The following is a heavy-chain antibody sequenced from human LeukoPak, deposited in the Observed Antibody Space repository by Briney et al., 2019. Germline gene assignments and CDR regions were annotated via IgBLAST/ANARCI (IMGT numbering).Heavy chain of an antibody. V-gene: IGHV4-30-4*01. D-gene: IGHD3-22*01. Sequence: SETLSLTCTVSGGSISSGDYYWSWIRQPPGKGLEWIGYIYYSGSTYYNPSLKSRVTISVDTSKNQFSLKLSSVTAADTAVYYCARADSSGYYFLLDAFDIWGQGAMVIVSS. CDR3: ARADSSGYYFLLDAFDI. J-gene: IGHJ3*02. CDR1: GGSISSGDYY. CDR2: IYYSGST.